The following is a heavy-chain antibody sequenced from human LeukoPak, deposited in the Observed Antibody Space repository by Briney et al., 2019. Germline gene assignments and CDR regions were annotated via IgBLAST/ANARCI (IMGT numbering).Heavy chain of an antibody. CDR3: AKALRSGVDGIGKFDF. J-gene: IGHJ4*02. D-gene: IGHD3-16*01. CDR2: ISDSGGST. V-gene: IGHV3-23*01. Sequence: GGSLRLSCAASGFTFSTYAMMWVRQAPGKGLEWVSAISDSGGSTYYADSVKGRFTISRDNSKNTLYVQMNSLRAEDTAVYYCAKALRSGVDGIGKFDFWGLGTLVTVSS. CDR1: GFTFSTYA.